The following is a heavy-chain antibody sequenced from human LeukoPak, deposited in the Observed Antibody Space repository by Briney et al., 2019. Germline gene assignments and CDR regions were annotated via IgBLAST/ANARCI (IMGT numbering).Heavy chain of an antibody. CDR3: ARLPYYDSSGYYSPFDY. J-gene: IGHJ4*02. D-gene: IGHD3-22*01. CDR2: IYYSGST. V-gene: IGHV4-30-4*01. CDR1: GGSISSGDYY. Sequence: SETLSLTCTVSGGSISSGDYYWSWIRQPPGKGLEWIGYIYYSGSTYYNPSLKSRVTISVDTSKNQFSLKLSSVTAADTAVYYCARLPYYDSSGYYSPFDYWGQGTLVTVSS.